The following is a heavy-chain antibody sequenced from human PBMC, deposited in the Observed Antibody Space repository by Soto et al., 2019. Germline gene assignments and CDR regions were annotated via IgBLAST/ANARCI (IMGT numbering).Heavy chain of an antibody. CDR2: ISGSGGTT. V-gene: IGHV3-23*01. D-gene: IGHD6-6*01. Sequence: GGSLRLSCAGSGLTFIRYAMSWCRQAPGKGLEWVSSISGSGGTTYYADSVKGRFTISRDNSKNTLYLQMNSLRAEDTAMYYCAKDPEFRTSSLPKYSDYRCQGLSVTGS. J-gene: IGHJ4*02. CDR1: GLTFIRYA. CDR3: AKDPEFRTSSLPKYSDY.